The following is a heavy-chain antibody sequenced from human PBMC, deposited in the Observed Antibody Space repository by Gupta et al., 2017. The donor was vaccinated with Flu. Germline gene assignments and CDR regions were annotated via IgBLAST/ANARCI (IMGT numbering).Heavy chain of an antibody. CDR2: INWNSFTI. CDR3: AKDRGNVLRGITYGVDV. V-gene: IGHV3-9*01. J-gene: IGHJ6*02. Sequence: EVQLVESGGGLVQPGRSLRLSCAASGFXFXDYAMHWVRHAPGQGLEWVSSINWNSFTIVYGDSVNGRFTISRDNAKNSLYLQMNSLRPEDTAFYYCAKDRGNVLRGITYGVDVWGQGTTVTVSS. D-gene: IGHD3-10*01. CDR1: GFXFXDYA.